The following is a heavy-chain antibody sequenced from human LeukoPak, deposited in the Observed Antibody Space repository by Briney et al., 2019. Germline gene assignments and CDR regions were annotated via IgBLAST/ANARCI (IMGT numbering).Heavy chain of an antibody. CDR2: IYYSGST. CDR3: ARGYGDDYVWGSYRRDYYFDY. Sequence: PSETLSLTRTVSGGSISSYYWSWIRQPPGKGLEWIGYIYYSGSTNYNPSLKSRVTISVDTSKNQFSLKLSSVTAADTAVYYCARGYGDDYVWGSYRRDYYFDYWGQGTLVTVSS. D-gene: IGHD3-16*02. CDR1: GGSISSYY. J-gene: IGHJ4*02. V-gene: IGHV4-59*01.